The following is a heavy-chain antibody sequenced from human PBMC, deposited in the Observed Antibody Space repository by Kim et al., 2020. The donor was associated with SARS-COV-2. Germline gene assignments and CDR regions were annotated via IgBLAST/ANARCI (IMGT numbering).Heavy chain of an antibody. CDR3: AKDSIAAAGTDDY. Sequence: YSADSVKGRFTISRDNSKTPLYLQMNSLRAEDTAVYYCAKDSIAAAGTDDYWGQGTLVTVSS. D-gene: IGHD6-13*01. J-gene: IGHJ4*02. V-gene: IGHV3-23*01.